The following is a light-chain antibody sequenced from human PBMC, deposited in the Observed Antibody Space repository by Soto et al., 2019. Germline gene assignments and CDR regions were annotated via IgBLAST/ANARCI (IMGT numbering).Light chain of an antibody. Sequence: QSVLTQPASVPGSPGQSITISCTGTSSDFGGYNYVSWYQQHPGKAPKLMIYDVSNRPSGVSNRFSGSKSGNTASLTISGPQAEDEADYYCSSYTSSSTLVVFGTGTKVTVL. J-gene: IGLJ1*01. CDR3: SSYTSSSTLVV. V-gene: IGLV2-14*01. CDR1: SSDFGGYNY. CDR2: DVS.